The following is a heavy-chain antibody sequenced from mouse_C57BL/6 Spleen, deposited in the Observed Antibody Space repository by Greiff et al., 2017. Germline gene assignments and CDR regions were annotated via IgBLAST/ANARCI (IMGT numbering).Heavy chain of an antibody. CDR3: ARAGITDWYFDV. D-gene: IGHD1-2*01. CDR2: ISDGGSYT. V-gene: IGHV5-4*03. Sequence: EVKLMESGGGLVKPGGSLKLSCAASGFTFSSYAMSWVRQTPEKRLEWVATISDGGSYTYYPDNVKGRFTISRDNAKNNLYLQMSHLKSEDTAMYYGARAGITDWYFDVWGTGTTVTVSS. CDR1: GFTFSSYA. J-gene: IGHJ1*03.